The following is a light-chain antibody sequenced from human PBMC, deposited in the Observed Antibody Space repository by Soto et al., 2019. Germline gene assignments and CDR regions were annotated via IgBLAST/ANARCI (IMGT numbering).Light chain of an antibody. CDR3: QHYNNGPLS. CDR2: GAS. V-gene: IGKV3-15*01. J-gene: IGKJ1*01. CDR1: QSVASN. Sequence: EVVMTQSPATLSVSPGERVTLSCRASQSVASNVAWYQQKYGQAPSLLISGASTRATGIPASFSGSGSGTAFTLTIRRLQSEDFAVYYCQHYNNGPLSFGQGTEVEMK.